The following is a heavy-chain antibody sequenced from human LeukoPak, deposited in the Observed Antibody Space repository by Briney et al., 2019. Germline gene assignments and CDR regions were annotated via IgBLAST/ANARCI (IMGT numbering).Heavy chain of an antibody. V-gene: IGHV1-3*01. CDR1: GYTFTSYA. CDR3: ARYVGATDAFDI. J-gene: IGHJ3*02. Sequence: GASVKVSCKASGYTFTSYAMHWVRQAPGQRLERMGWINAGNGNTKYSQKFQGRVTITRDTSASTAYMELSSLRSEDTAVYYCARYVGATDAFDIWGQGTMVTVSS. D-gene: IGHD1-26*01. CDR2: INAGNGNT.